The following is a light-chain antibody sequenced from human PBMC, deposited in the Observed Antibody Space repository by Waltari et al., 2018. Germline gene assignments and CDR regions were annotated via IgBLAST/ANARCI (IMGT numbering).Light chain of an antibody. CDR1: SPTIWHHY. CDR2: ENT. J-gene: IGLJ7*01. Sequence: QSVLTQPPSLSAAPGQRVTISCPGGSPTIWHHYYSWYRQFPGTAPKLLIYENTERPSGIPGRFSGSKSGTSATLDITGLQAGDEADYYCGTWDSSLSGAVFGGGTHLTVL. V-gene: IGLV1-51*02. CDR3: GTWDSSLSGAV.